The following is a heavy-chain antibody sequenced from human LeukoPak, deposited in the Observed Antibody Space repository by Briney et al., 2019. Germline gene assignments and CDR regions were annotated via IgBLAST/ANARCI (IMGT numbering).Heavy chain of an antibody. Sequence: GGSLRLPCAASGFTVSAKFISWVRQGPGKGLDRISSIYSDGGTNYADSVKGRFTISRDNSKNTLYLQMNSLRPEDTVVYYCATDGGFGGPGGDNWFDSWGQGALVTVSS. V-gene: IGHV3-66*02. CDR1: GFTVSAKF. CDR3: ATDGGFGGPGGDNWFDS. CDR2: IYSDGGT. J-gene: IGHJ5*01. D-gene: IGHD3-16*01.